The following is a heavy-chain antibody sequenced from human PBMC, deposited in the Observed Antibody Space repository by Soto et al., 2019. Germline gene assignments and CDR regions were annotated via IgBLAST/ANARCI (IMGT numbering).Heavy chain of an antibody. CDR1: GGSLTGYY. CDR3: ARGQEGVVATH. V-gene: IGHV4-34*01. D-gene: IGHD5-12*01. J-gene: IGHJ4*02. Sequence: QVQLQQWGAGLLKPSETLSLTCAVNGGSLTGYYWSWIRQPPGKGLEWIGEIKDGGATNYSPSLKSRVTMSADTSKNQFSLNLNSVTAADTAVYYCARGQEGVVATHWDQGTLVTVSS. CDR2: IKDGGAT.